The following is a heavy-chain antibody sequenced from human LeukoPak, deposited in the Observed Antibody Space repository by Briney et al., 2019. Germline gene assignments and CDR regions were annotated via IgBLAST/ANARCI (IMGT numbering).Heavy chain of an antibody. CDR3: ARRGRGDWFDP. Sequence: GESLKISCIISGYDFTTYWIGWVRQMPGEGLECMGIIWPGDSDTRYSPSFQGQVTISADKTISTVYLQWSSLKVSDTAIYYCARRGRGDWFDPWGQGTLVTVSS. V-gene: IGHV5-51*01. CDR1: GYDFTTYW. D-gene: IGHD1-26*01. J-gene: IGHJ5*02. CDR2: IWPGDSDT.